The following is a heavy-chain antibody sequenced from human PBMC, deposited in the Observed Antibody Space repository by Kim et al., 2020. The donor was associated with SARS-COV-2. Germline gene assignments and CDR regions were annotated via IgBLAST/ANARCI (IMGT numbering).Heavy chain of an antibody. V-gene: IGHV1-24*01. D-gene: IGHD3-10*01. Sequence: ASVKVSCKVSGYTLTELSMHWVRQAPGKGLEWMGGFDPEDGETIFAQKFQGRVTMTEDTSTDTAYMELSSLRSEDTAVYYCATDGLWFGELFPRLPGMDVWGQGTTVTVSS. J-gene: IGHJ6*02. CDR1: GYTLTELS. CDR2: FDPEDGET. CDR3: ATDGLWFGELFPRLPGMDV.